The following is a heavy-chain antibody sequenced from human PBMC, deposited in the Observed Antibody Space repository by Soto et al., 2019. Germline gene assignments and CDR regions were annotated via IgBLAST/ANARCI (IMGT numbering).Heavy chain of an antibody. D-gene: IGHD2-15*01. CDR2: ISAHNGHT. Sequence: ASVKVSCKASGYTFTSYGISLVRQAPGQGLEWMGWISAHNGHTNYAQKLQGRVTMTTDTSTSTAYMELRSLRSEDTAVYYCARVYCSGGSCYGIDYWGQGTLVTVSS. V-gene: IGHV1-18*01. J-gene: IGHJ4*02. CDR3: ARVYCSGGSCYGIDY. CDR1: GYTFTSYG.